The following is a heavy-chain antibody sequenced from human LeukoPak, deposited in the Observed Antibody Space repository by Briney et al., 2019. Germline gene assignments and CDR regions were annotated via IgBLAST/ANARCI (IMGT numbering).Heavy chain of an antibody. J-gene: IGHJ4*02. Sequence: TMSASGLRTYYADSVRGRFTNSRDNSKNTLYLQMHSLRAEDTAVYYCAKETSITGAGDFWGQGALVTVSS. D-gene: IGHD1-26*01. CDR3: AKETSITGAGDF. V-gene: IGHV3-23*01. CDR2: MSASGLRT.